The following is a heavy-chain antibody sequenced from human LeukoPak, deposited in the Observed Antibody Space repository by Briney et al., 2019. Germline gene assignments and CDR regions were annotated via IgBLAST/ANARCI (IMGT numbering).Heavy chain of an antibody. CDR3: ARKTRYCSSTSCLYYYYYYMDV. CDR2: ISGSGGST. CDR1: GFTFSSYA. J-gene: IGHJ6*03. V-gene: IGHV3-23*01. Sequence: GGSLRLSCAASGFTFSSYAMSWVRQAPGKGLEWVSAISGSGGSTYYADSVKGRFTISRDNSKNTLYLQMNSLRAEDTAVYYCARKTRYCSSTSCLYYYYYYMDVWGKGTTVTVSS. D-gene: IGHD2-2*01.